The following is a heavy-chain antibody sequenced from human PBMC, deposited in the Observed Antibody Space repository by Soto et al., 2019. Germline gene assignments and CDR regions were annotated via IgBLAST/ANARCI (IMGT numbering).Heavy chain of an antibody. V-gene: IGHV4-39*01. J-gene: IGHJ3*02. D-gene: IGHD2-15*01. Sequence: QLQLQESGPGLVKPSETLSLTCTVSGGSISSSSYYWGWIRQPPGKGLEWIGSIYYSGSTYYNPSLKSRVTISVDTSKNQFSLKLSSVTAVDTAVYYCARHRQDCSGGSCYPDAFDIWAKGQWSPSLQ. CDR3: ARHRQDCSGGSCYPDAFDI. CDR2: IYYSGST. CDR1: GGSISSSSYY.